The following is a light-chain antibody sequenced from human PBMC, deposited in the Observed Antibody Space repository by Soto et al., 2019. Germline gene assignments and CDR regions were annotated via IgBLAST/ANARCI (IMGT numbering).Light chain of an antibody. J-gene: IGLJ1*01. CDR2: EVV. CDR1: KSDIGVYDF. Sequence: QSALTQPPSASGSPGQSVTISCTGTKSDIGVYDFVSWYQHHPGKAPRLIIYEVVQRPSGVPDRFSGSKSGNTASLTVSGLQAADEADYFCKSYAGSSTYVFGRGTKGTVL. CDR3: KSYAGSSTYV. V-gene: IGLV2-8*01.